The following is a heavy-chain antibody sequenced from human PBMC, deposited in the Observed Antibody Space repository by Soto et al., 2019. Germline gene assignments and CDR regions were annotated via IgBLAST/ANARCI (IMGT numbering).Heavy chain of an antibody. CDR3: ARRTFSSSAGYYYYGMDV. Sequence: PGESLKISCKGSGYSFTSYWISWVRQMPGKGLEWMGRIDPSDSYTNYSPSFQGHVTISADKSISTAYLQWSSLKASDTAMYYCARRTFSSSAGYYYYGMDVWGQGTTVTVSS. D-gene: IGHD6-13*01. J-gene: IGHJ6*02. V-gene: IGHV5-10-1*01. CDR1: GYSFTSYW. CDR2: IDPSDSYT.